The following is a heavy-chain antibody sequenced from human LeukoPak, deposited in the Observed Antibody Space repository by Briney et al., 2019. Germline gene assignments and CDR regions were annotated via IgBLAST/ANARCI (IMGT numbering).Heavy chain of an antibody. CDR2: IYYSGST. J-gene: IGHJ6*02. Sequence: SETLSLTCAVYGGSFSGYYWSWIRQPPGKGLEWIGSIYYSGSTYYNPSLKSRVTISVDTSKNQFSLKLSSVTAADTAVYYCACGIAVAGTVSPNLYYYYYGMDVWGQGTTVTVSS. V-gene: IGHV4-34*01. CDR1: GGSFSGYY. CDR3: ACGIAVAGTVSPNLYYYYYGMDV. D-gene: IGHD6-19*01.